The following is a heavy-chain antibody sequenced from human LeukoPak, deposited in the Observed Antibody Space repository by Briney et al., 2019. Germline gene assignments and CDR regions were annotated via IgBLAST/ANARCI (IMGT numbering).Heavy chain of an antibody. CDR2: IYYSGDN. CDR1: GGSIGRSSYY. V-gene: IGHV4-39*01. Sequence: SDTLSLTCSVSGGSIGRSSYYWGWTRPPPGKGLEWIGSIYYSGDNYYNPSLKSRVTISVDTSRNQFSLKLGSVTAADTAIYYCARHGSITTGAFTYWGQGTLVTVSS. D-gene: IGHD1-26*01. J-gene: IGHJ4*02. CDR3: ARHGSITTGAFTY.